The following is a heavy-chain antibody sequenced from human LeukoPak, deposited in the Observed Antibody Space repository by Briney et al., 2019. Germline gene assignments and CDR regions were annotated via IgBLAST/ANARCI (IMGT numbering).Heavy chain of an antibody. V-gene: IGHV1-18*01. CDR2: ISAYNGNT. J-gene: IGHJ5*02. CDR1: GYTFTSYG. Sequence: GASVKVSCKASGYTFTSYGISWVRQAPGQGLGWMGWISAYNGNTNYAQKLQGRVTMTTGTSTSTAYMELRSLRSDDTAVYYCARDRPFGSSGRNWFDPWGQGTLVTVSS. CDR3: ARDRPFGSSGRNWFDP. D-gene: IGHD6-19*01.